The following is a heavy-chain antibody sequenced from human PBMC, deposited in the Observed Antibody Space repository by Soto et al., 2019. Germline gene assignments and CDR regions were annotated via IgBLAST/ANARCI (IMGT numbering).Heavy chain of an antibody. CDR2: LSGGGDII. CDR1: GFTFSNYP. J-gene: IGHJ4*02. D-gene: IGHD2-2*01. CDR3: ARSYCASTSCYAPCDY. Sequence: EVQLLESGGGLVQPGGSLRLSCAASGFTFSNYPMSWVRQAPGKGLEWVSALSGGGDIIYNADSVKGRFTISRDNSRNTLYLQMNSLRAEDTAVYYCARSYCASTSCYAPCDYWGQGTLVAVSS. V-gene: IGHV3-23*01.